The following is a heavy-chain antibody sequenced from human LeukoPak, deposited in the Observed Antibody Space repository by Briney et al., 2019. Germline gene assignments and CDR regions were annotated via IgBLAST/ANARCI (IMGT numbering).Heavy chain of an antibody. D-gene: IGHD6-13*01. CDR3: ARVYYSNSYDYWYFDL. CDR2: IYYSGST. Sequence: PSETLSLTCTVSGGSIRSYYWSWIRQPPGKGLEWIAYIYYSGSTNYNPSLKSRVTISVDTSKNQFSLKLSSVTAADAAVYYCARVYYSNSYDYWYFDLWGRGTLVTVSS. J-gene: IGHJ2*01. V-gene: IGHV4-59*01. CDR1: GGSIRSYY.